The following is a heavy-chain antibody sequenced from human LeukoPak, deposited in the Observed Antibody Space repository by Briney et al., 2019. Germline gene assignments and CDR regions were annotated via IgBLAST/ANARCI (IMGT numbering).Heavy chain of an antibody. CDR2: MNPNSGNT. CDR3: ARDFPSYDAFDI. CDR1: GYTFTSYD. V-gene: IGHV1-8*01. J-gene: IGHJ3*02. Sequence: ASVKVSCKASGYTFTSYDINWVRQATGQGLEWMGRMNPNSGNTGYAQKFQGRVTMTRNTSISTAYMELSSLRSEDTAVYYCARDFPSYDAFDIWGQGTMVTVSS.